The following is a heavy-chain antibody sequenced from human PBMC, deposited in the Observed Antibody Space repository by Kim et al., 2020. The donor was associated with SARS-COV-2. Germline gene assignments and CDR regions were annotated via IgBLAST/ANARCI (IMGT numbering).Heavy chain of an antibody. CDR1: GGTFSSYA. J-gene: IGHJ5*02. D-gene: IGHD2-8*01. CDR2: IIPIFGTA. V-gene: IGHV1-69*13. Sequence: SVKVSCKASGGTFSSYAISWVRQAPGQGLEWMGGIIPIFGTANYAQKFQGRVTITADESTSTAYMELSSLRSEDMAVYYCARLRTYCTNGVCYTKWFDPWGQGTLVTVSS. CDR3: ARLRTYCTNGVCYTKWFDP.